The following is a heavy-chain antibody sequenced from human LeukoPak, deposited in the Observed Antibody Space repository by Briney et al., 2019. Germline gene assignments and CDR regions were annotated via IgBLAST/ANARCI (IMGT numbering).Heavy chain of an antibody. D-gene: IGHD3-22*01. V-gene: IGHV5-51*01. Sequence: GESLKISCKGSGYSFPTYWIAWVRQMPGKGLEWMGIIYPGDSDTRYSPSFQGQVTISADKSINTAYLQWSSLKASDTAMYYCARPYFYDSSGYFYYWGQGTLVTVSS. CDR2: IYPGDSDT. J-gene: IGHJ4*02. CDR1: GYSFPTYW. CDR3: ARPYFYDSSGYFYY.